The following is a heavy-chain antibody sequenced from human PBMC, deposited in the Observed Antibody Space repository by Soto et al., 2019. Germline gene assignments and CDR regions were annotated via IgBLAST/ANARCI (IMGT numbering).Heavy chain of an antibody. J-gene: IGHJ6*02. V-gene: IGHV4-4*02. CDR1: GDSITGDNW. Sequence: QVQLQESGPGLVQPSGTLSLTCAVSGDSITGDNWWSWVRQPPGKGLEWIGEIHHSGTTNYNPSLKGRVTLSVDKSTIQFSLRLISAPAADAAMLYCGFQGFYRMGVWGRGTTVTVSS. CDR2: IHHSGTT. CDR3: GFQGFYRMGV.